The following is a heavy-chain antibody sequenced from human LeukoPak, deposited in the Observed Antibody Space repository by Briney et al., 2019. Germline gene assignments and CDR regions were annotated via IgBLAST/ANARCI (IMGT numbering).Heavy chain of an antibody. CDR1: GGSISSSSYY. CDR3: ARGLRGVLDY. J-gene: IGHJ4*02. V-gene: IGHV4-39*07. D-gene: IGHD3-10*01. Sequence: SETLSLTCTVSGGSISSSSYYWGWIRQPPGKGLEWIGSIYYSGSTYYNPSLKSRVTISVDTSKNQFSLKLSPVTAADTAVYYCARGLRGVLDYWGQGTLVTVSS. CDR2: IYYSGST.